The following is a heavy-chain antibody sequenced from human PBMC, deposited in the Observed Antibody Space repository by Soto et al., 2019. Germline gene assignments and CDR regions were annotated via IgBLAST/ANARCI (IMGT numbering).Heavy chain of an antibody. CDR2: ISPYNGNT. CDR3: ARDGGFLMVYASFDY. V-gene: IGHV1-18*01. CDR1: GYAFTNYG. D-gene: IGHD2-8*01. J-gene: IGHJ4*02. Sequence: QVKLVQSGAEVKKPGATVKVSCKASGYAFTNYGFSWVRQAPGQGLEWMGWISPYNGNTDYAQKLQCRVTMTTDTSTNTAYMELRGLRSDDTAVYYCARDGGFLMVYASFDYWGQVTLVTVCS.